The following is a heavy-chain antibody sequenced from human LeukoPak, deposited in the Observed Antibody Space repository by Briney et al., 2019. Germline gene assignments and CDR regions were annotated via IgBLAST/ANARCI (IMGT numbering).Heavy chain of an antibody. CDR1: GLSFSDYV. D-gene: IGHD3-22*01. CDR3: AKESLVVIESYFDN. CDR2: ITGSGQTK. Sequence: GGSLRLSCLVSGLSFSDYVMSWVRRAPGKGLEWVSAITGSGQTKYYTDSVKGRFTMSRDNSKNTLYLQMNSLRDEDTAEYFCAKESLVVIESYFDNWGQGTLVLVSS. J-gene: IGHJ4*02. V-gene: IGHV3-23*01.